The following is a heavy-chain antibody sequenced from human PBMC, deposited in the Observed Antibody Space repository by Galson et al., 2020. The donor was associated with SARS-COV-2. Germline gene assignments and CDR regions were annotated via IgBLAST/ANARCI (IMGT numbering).Heavy chain of an antibody. CDR3: ARGPSITMIVAPSYYFDY. Sequence: SETLSLTCTVSGGSISSGGYYWSWIRQHPGKGLEWIGYIYYSGSTYYNPSLKSRVTISVDTSKNQFSLKLSSVTAADTAVYYCARGPSITMIVAPSYYFDYWGQGTLVTVSS. CDR1: GGSISSGGYY. D-gene: IGHD3-22*01. V-gene: IGHV4-31*03. J-gene: IGHJ4*02. CDR2: IYYSGST.